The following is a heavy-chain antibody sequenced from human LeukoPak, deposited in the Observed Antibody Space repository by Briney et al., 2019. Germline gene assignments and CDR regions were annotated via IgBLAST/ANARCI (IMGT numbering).Heavy chain of an antibody. CDR2: IYYSGST. Sequence: PSETLSLTCTVSGGSISSYYWSWIRQPPGKGLEWIGYIYYSGSTNYNPSLKSRVTISVDTSKNQFSLKLSSVTAADTAVYYCARVIASLGSYYTELYYFDYWGQGTLVTVSS. CDR3: ARVIASLGSYYTELYYFDY. CDR1: GGSISSYY. D-gene: IGHD3-10*01. J-gene: IGHJ4*02. V-gene: IGHV4-59*01.